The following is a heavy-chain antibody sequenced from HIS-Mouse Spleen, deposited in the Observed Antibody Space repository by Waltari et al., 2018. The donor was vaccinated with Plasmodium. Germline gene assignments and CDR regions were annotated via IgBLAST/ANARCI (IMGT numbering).Heavy chain of an antibody. CDR1: GYTFTSYD. D-gene: IGHD6-13*01. CDR3: ARDSSWPRDAFDI. J-gene: IGHJ3*02. V-gene: IGHV1-8*01. Sequence: QVQLVQSGAEVKKPGASVKVSCKASGYTFTSYDINWVRQATGQGLEGMGWMNPNSGNPGDAQKFQGRVTMTRNTPISTAYMELSSLRSEDTAVYYCARDSSWPRDAFDIWGQGTMVTVSS. CDR2: MNPNSGNP.